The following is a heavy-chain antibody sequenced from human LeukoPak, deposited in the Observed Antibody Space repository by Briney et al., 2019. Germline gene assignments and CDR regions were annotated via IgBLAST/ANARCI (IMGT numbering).Heavy chain of an antibody. D-gene: IGHD3-9*01. CDR1: GYTFTSYG. V-gene: IGHV1-69*13. J-gene: IGHJ6*03. CDR2: IIPIFGTA. Sequence: ASVKVSCKASGYTFTSYGISWVRQAPGQGLEWMGGIIPIFGTANYAQKFQGRVTITADESTSTAYMELSSLRSEDTAVYYCAKVARDFDWLPQGYYYYYMDVWGKGTTVTVSS. CDR3: AKVARDFDWLPQGYYYYYMDV.